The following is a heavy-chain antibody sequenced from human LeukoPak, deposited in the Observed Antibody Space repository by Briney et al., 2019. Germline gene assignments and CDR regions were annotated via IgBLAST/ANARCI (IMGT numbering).Heavy chain of an antibody. CDR1: GFTFSSYW. CDR2: IKEDGSEK. J-gene: IGHJ5*02. CDR3: TVPQSGGNWFDP. V-gene: IGHV3-7*05. Sequence: GGSLRLSCATSGFTFSSYWMSWVRQAPGKGLEWVANIKEDGSEKNYVDSVKGRFTISRDNAKNSLYLQMNSLKAEDTAVYYCTVPQSGGNWFDPWGPGTQVTVSS. D-gene: IGHD3-16*01.